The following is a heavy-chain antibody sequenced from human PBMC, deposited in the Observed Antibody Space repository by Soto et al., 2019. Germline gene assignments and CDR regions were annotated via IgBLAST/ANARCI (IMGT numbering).Heavy chain of an antibody. V-gene: IGHV1-69*12. Sequence: QVQLVQSGAEVKKPGSSVKVSCKASGGTFSSYAISWVRQAPGQGLEWMGGSIPIFGTANDAQKFQGRVTITDDESTSTAYMELSSLRSEDTAVDYCARAHTGPHDYYYGMEVWGQGTTVNVSS. CDR1: GGTFSSYA. CDR3: ARAHTGPHDYYYGMEV. CDR2: SIPIFGTA. J-gene: IGHJ6*02.